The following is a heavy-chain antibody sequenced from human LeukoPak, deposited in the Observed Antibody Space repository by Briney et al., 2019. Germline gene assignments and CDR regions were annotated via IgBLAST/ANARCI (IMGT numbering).Heavy chain of an antibody. J-gene: IGHJ4*02. CDR1: GYTFPTYG. V-gene: IGHV1-18*01. CDR3: ARESRRCSSTNCYFDY. Sequence: ASVKVSCKASGYTFPTYGISWVRQAPGQGLEWMGWISAYNGNTNYAQKLQGRVTMTTDTSTTTAHMELRSLRSDDTAMYYCARESRRCSSTNCYFDYWGQGTLVTVSS. CDR2: ISAYNGNT. D-gene: IGHD2-2*01.